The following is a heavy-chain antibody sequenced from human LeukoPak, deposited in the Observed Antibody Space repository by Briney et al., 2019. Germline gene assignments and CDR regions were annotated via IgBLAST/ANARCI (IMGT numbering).Heavy chain of an antibody. CDR1: GYTFTSYG. Sequence: ASVKVSCKASGYTFTSYGISWVRQAPGQGLEWMGWINLNSGGTNYAQKFQGRVTMTRDTSISTAYMELSRLRSDDTAVYYCARDPAAAAENWFDPWGQGTLVTVSS. CDR2: INLNSGGT. D-gene: IGHD6-13*01. V-gene: IGHV1-2*02. J-gene: IGHJ5*02. CDR3: ARDPAAAAENWFDP.